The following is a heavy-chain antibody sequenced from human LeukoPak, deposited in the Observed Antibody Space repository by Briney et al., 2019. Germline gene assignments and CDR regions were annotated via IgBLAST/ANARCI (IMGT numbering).Heavy chain of an antibody. D-gene: IGHD3-22*01. CDR2: IYYSGST. CDR1: GGSISSGGYY. V-gene: IGHV4-31*03. CDR3: ARSTYYYDSSGYSFDY. Sequence: SETLSHTCTVSGGSISSGGYYWSWIRQHPGKGLEWIGYIYYSGSTYYNPSLKSRVTISVDTSKNQFSLKLSSVTAADTAVYYCARSTYYYDSSGYSFDYWGQGTLVTVSS. J-gene: IGHJ4*02.